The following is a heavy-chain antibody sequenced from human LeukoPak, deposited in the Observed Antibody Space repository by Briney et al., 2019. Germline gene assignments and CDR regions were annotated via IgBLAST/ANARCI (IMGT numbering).Heavy chain of an antibody. CDR2: INSDGSST. D-gene: IGHD2-15*01. V-gene: IGHV3-74*01. Sequence: PGGSLRLSCAASGFTFSSYWMHWVRQAPGKGLVWVSRINSDGSSTSYADSVKGRFTISRDNAKDTLYLQMNSLRAEDTAAYYCARDAHPYCSGGSCYSSVGWFDPWGQGTLVTVSS. J-gene: IGHJ5*02. CDR1: GFTFSSYW. CDR3: ARDAHPYCSGGSCYSSVGWFDP.